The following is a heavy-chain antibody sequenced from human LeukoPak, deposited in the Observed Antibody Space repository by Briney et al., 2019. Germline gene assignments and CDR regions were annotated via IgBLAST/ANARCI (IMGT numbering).Heavy chain of an antibody. CDR2: IKPDGTTK. CDR1: GFPFSSYS. D-gene: IGHD6-13*01. Sequence: GGSLRLSCAASGFPFSSYSMTWVRQAPGKGLEWVANIKPDGTTKFYVDSVKGRFTISRDNALNSLYLQMSSLRAEDTAIYYCARSIPYGTTWYGRSDYWGQGTLVTVSS. J-gene: IGHJ4*02. CDR3: ARSIPYGTTWYGRSDY. V-gene: IGHV3-7*03.